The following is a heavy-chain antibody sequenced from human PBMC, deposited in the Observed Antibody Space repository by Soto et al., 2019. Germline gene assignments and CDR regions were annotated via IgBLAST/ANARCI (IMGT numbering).Heavy chain of an antibody. Sequence: EVQLLESGGGLVQPGGSLRLSCAASGFTFSSYAMSWVRQAPGKGLEWVSAISGSGGSTYYADSVKGRFTISRDNSTNTLYLQVNSLRAEDTAVYYCAKDIVVVPAATFDYWGQGTLVTVSS. V-gene: IGHV3-23*01. J-gene: IGHJ4*02. CDR1: GFTFSSYA. D-gene: IGHD2-2*01. CDR3: AKDIVVVPAATFDY. CDR2: ISGSGGST.